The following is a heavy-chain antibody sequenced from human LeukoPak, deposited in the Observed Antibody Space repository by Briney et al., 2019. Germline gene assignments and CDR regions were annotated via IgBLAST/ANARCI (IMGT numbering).Heavy chain of an antibody. CDR3: ARASDDFGDYGFDY. CDR1: GGXISNYY. D-gene: IGHD4-17*01. J-gene: IGHJ4*02. CDR2: IYTSGST. V-gene: IGHV4-4*07. Sequence: SETLSLTCSVSGGXISNYYWNWIRQPAGKELEWIGRIYTSGSTNYNPSLKSRLTMSMDTSKNQFSLRLSSVTAADTAVYYCARASDDFGDYGFDYWGQGTLVTVSS.